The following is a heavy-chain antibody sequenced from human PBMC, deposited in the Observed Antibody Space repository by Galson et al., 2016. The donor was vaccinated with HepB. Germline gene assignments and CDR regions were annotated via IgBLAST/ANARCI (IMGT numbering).Heavy chain of an antibody. CDR3: ARDRWDTGYFDY. V-gene: IGHV3-30*03. D-gene: IGHD1-26*01. Sequence: SLRLSCAASGFTFSSFGMHWVRQTPGKGLEWVAIISHDGSHKYSADSVKGRFTISRDNSKNTLYLEMNSLRTEDTAVYYCARDRWDTGYFDYWGQGTLVTVSS. J-gene: IGHJ4*02. CDR1: GFTFSSFG. CDR2: ISHDGSHK.